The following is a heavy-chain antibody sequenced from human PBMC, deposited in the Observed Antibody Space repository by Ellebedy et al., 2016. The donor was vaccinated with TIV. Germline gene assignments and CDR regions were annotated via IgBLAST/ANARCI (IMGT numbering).Heavy chain of an antibody. CDR1: GFTFSSHD. V-gene: IGHV3-13*01. CDR2: IGTAGDT. J-gene: IGHJ2*01. CDR3: ARATSGFDL. D-gene: IGHD6-19*01. Sequence: GESLKISCAASGFTFSSHDMHWVRQATGKGLEWISAIGTAGDTYYPGSVKGRFTISRENAKNSLYLQMNNLRAGDTAVYYCARATSGFDLWGRGTLVTVSS.